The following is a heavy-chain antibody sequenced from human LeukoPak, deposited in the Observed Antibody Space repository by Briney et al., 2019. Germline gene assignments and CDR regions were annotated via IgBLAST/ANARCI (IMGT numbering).Heavy chain of an antibody. CDR3: AKEHTTGWPNFDS. CDR1: GFTFSRYS. V-gene: IGHV3-30*18. J-gene: IGHJ4*02. Sequence: GGSLRLSCAASGFTFSRYSMHWVSQAPGKGLEWVAVMSNNGISKFYGDSVKGRFTVSRDNSKNTLYLQMNSLRVEDTALYYCAKEHTTGWPNFDSWGQGTLVSVSS. CDR2: MSNNGISK. D-gene: IGHD6-19*01.